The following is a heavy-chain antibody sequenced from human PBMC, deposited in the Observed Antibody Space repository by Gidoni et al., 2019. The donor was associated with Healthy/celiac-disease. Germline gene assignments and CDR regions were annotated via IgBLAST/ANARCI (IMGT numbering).Heavy chain of an antibody. CDR3: ASPGSGGLTYYFDY. V-gene: IGHV4-39*01. CDR1: GCSISSSSYY. CDR2: IYYSGST. Sequence: QLQLQESGPGLVKPSETLSLTCTVSGCSISSSSYYWGWIRQPPGKGLEWIGSIYYSGSTYYNPSLKSRVTISVDTSKNQFSLKLSSVTAADTAVYYCASPGSGGLTYYFDYWGQGTLVTVSS. J-gene: IGHJ4*02. D-gene: IGHD3-10*01.